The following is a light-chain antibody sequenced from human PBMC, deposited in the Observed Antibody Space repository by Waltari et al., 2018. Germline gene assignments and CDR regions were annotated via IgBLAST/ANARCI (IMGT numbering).Light chain of an antibody. Sequence: EIVLTQSPGTLSLSPGERATLSCRASQSVSSSYLAWYQQKPGQAPRLLIYGASSRATGIPDRFSGSGSGTDSTLTISRLEPEDFAVYYCQQYGTLGTFGGGTKVEIK. J-gene: IGKJ4*01. CDR1: QSVSSSY. CDR3: QQYGTLGT. CDR2: GAS. V-gene: IGKV3-20*01.